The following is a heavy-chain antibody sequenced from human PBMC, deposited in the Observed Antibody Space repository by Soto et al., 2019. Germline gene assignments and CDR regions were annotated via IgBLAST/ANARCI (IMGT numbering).Heavy chain of an antibody. D-gene: IGHD2-15*01. CDR3: ARDPRGYCSGGSCYP. CDR1: GGTFSSYT. CDR2: IIPILGIA. V-gene: IGHV1-69*08. J-gene: IGHJ5*02. Sequence: QVQLVQSGAEVKKPGSSVKVSCKASGGTFSSYTISWVRQAPGQGLEWMGRIIPILGIANYAQKFQGRVTITADKSTSTAYMELSSLRSEDTAMYYCARDPRGYCSGGSCYPWGQGTLVTVSS.